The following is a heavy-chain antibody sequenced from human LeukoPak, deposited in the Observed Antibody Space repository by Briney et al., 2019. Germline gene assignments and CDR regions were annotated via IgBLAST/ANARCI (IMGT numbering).Heavy chain of an antibody. CDR3: AKSKGAYGSGSPPYYFDY. CDR2: ISGSGGST. CDR1: RFTFSSYA. D-gene: IGHD3-10*01. Sequence: GGSLRLSCAASRFTFSSYAMSWVRQAPGKGLEWVLAISGSGGSTYYADSVKGRFTISRDNSKNTLYLQMNSLRAEDTAVYYCAKSKGAYGSGSPPYYFDYWGQGTLVTVSS. V-gene: IGHV3-23*01. J-gene: IGHJ4*02.